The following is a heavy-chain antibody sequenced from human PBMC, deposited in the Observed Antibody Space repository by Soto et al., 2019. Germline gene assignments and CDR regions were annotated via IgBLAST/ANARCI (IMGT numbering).Heavy chain of an antibody. D-gene: IGHD6-13*01. Sequence: QVQLQESGPGLVKPSQTLSLTCTVSGGSISSGGYYWSWIRQHPGKGLEWIGYIYYSGSTYYNPSLKSRVTRSVDTSKNQFSLKLSSVTAADTAVYYCARRIAAAGTSWFDPWGQGTLVTVSS. CDR2: IYYSGST. V-gene: IGHV4-31*03. J-gene: IGHJ5*02. CDR1: GGSISSGGYY. CDR3: ARRIAAAGTSWFDP.